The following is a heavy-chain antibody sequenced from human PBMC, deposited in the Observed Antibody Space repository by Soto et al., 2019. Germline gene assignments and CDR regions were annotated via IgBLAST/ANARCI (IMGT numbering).Heavy chain of an antibody. CDR2: IFWDDDK. J-gene: IGHJ3*02. V-gene: IGHV2-5*02. D-gene: IGHD1-26*01. Sequence: QITLKESGPTLVKPTETLTLPCTFSGFSLTTSGVGVGWIRQPPGKALEWLALIFWDDDKLYRPTLKNRLTITRDTSRNQVGFTMTNVDTMDTATYYCAHRQGAGRLDAFDIWGQGTMVTVSS. CDR3: AHRQGAGRLDAFDI. CDR1: GFSLTTSGVG.